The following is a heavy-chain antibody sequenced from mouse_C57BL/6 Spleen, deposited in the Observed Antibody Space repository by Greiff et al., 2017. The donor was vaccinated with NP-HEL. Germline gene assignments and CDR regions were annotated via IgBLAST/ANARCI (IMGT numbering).Heavy chain of an antibody. CDR2: IDPETGGT. CDR1: GYTFTDYE. D-gene: IGHD2-4*01. Sequence: VQGVESGAELVRPGASVTLSCKASGYTFTDYEMHWVKQTPVHGLEWIGAIDPETGGTAYNQKFKGKAILTADKSSSTAYMELRSLTSEDSAVYYCTRRGLGGFAYWGQGTLVTVSA. V-gene: IGHV1-15*01. CDR3: TRRGLGGFAY. J-gene: IGHJ3*01.